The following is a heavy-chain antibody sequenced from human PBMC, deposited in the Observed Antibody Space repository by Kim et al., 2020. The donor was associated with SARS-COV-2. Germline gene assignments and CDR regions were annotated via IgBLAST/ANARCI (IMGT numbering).Heavy chain of an antibody. D-gene: IGHD3-22*01. V-gene: IGHV3-11*06. Sequence: SVKGRYTISRDNAKNSLYLQLDSLRAEDTAVYYCAREEIMYSDIGGYFDYWGQGTLVTVSS. J-gene: IGHJ4*02. CDR3: AREEIMYSDIGGYFDY.